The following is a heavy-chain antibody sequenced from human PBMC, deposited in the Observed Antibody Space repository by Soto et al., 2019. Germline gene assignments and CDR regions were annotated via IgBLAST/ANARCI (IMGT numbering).Heavy chain of an antibody. J-gene: IGHJ6*02. V-gene: IGHV4-4*02. CDR2: IYHSGST. Sequence: SETLSLTCAVSGGSISSSYWWSWVRQPPGKGLEWIGEIYHSGSTNYNTSLKSRVTISVGKSKNQFSLKVTSVTAADTAVYYCARVSGSYYYGMDVWGQGTTVTVSS. CDR3: ARVSGSYYYGMDV. CDR1: GGSISSSYW.